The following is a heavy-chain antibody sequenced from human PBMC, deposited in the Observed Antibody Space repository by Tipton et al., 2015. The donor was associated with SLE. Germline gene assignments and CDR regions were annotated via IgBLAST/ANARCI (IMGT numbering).Heavy chain of an antibody. CDR2: INHSGST. J-gene: IGHJ2*01. CDR3: ARGSWGWYFDL. D-gene: IGHD3-16*01. Sequence: TLSLTCAVYGGSFSAYYWSWIRQPPGKGLEWIGEINHSGSTNYNPSLKSRVTISVDTSKDQFSLKLSSVTAADTAVYYCARGSWGWYFDLWGRGTLVTVPS. CDR1: GGSFSAYY. V-gene: IGHV4-34*01.